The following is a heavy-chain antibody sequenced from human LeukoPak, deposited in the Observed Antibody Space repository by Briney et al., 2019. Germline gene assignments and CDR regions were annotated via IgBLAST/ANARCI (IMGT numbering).Heavy chain of an antibody. J-gene: IGHJ3*02. Sequence: GGSLRLSCTASGFTFSSYEMNWVRQAPGKGLEWISYISSSGISIYYQDSVKGRFTIFRDNANLYLQMNTLRPGDTAVYYCVREGTFASPEAGRWIDSFDIWGQGTMVTVSS. CDR2: ISSSGISI. CDR1: GFTFSSYE. V-gene: IGHV3-48*03. CDR3: VREGTFASPEAGRWIDSFDI. D-gene: IGHD6-13*01.